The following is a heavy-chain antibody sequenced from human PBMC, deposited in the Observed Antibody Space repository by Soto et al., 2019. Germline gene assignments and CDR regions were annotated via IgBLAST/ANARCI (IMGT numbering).Heavy chain of an antibody. D-gene: IGHD5-18*01. Sequence: PGESLKLSCKGSGYSFPSQWIGWVRQMPGKGLEWMGNIYPADSDTRYSPSFQGQVTISADKSIRTAYLQWSSLKASDTGIYYCARVSHGTASYYEYYGMDIWGQGTTVTVSS. CDR2: IYPADSDT. J-gene: IGHJ6*02. V-gene: IGHV5-51*01. CDR1: GYSFPSQW. CDR3: ARVSHGTASYYEYYGMDI.